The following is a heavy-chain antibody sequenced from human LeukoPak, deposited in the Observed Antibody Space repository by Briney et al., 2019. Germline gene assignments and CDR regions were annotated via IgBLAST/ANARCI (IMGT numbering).Heavy chain of an antibody. CDR1: GGSISSSSYY. D-gene: IGHD3-3*01. CDR2: IYYSGST. J-gene: IGHJ4*02. CDR3: ARHYYTQQLFDY. V-gene: IGHV4-39*01. Sequence: SETLSLTCTVSGGSISSSSYYWGWIRQPPGKGLEWIGSIYYSGSTYYNPSLKSRVTISVDTSKNQFSLKLSSVTAADTAVYYCARHYYTQQLFDYWGREPWSPSPQ.